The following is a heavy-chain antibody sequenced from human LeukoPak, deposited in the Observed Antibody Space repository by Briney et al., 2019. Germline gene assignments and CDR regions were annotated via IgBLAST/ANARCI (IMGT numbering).Heavy chain of an antibody. CDR1: GFTFSSYA. V-gene: IGHV3-23*01. D-gene: IGHD2-15*01. CDR3: AKDGYCSGGSCQVSYFDY. J-gene: IGHJ4*02. CDR2: ISGSGGST. Sequence: AGGSLRLSCAASGFTFSSYAMSWVRQAPGKGLEWVSAISGSGGSTYYADSVKGRFTISRDNSKKTLYLQMNSLRAEDTAVYYCAKDGYCSGGSCQVSYFDYWGQGTLVTVSS.